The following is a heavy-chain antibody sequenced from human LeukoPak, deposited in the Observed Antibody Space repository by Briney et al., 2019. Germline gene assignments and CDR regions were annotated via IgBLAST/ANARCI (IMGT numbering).Heavy chain of an antibody. D-gene: IGHD6-6*01. J-gene: IGHJ4*02. CDR1: GFTFGNYW. CDR2: IKQDGSDK. V-gene: IGHV3-7*01. Sequence: PGGSLRLSCAASGFTFGNYWMSWVRQAPGKGLEWVANIKQDGSDKYHVDSVTGRFTISRDNAKNSLCLEMNSLRAEDTAVYYCARWATSFDLGGQGALVTVSS. CDR3: ARWATSFDL.